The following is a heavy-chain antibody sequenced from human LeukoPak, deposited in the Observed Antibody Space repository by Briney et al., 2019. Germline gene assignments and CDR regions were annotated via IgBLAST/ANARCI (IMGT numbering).Heavy chain of an antibody. J-gene: IGHJ4*02. CDR1: GYTFTSYA. CDR2: INAGNGST. D-gene: IGHD3-16*02. CDR3: ASSYYVWGSYRPTYYFDY. Sequence: GASVKVSCKASGYTFTSYAMHWVRQAPGQRLEWMGWINAGNGSTKYSQKFQGRVTITRDTSASTAYMELSSLRSEDTAVYYCASSYYVWGSYRPTYYFDYWGQGTLVTVSS. V-gene: IGHV1-3*01.